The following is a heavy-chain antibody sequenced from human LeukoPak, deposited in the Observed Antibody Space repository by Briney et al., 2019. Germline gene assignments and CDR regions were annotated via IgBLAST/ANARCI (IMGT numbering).Heavy chain of an antibody. J-gene: IGHJ4*02. Sequence: PGGSLRLSCAVSGFTFSNYWMSWVRQAPGKGLEWVAVISYDGSNKYYADSVKGRFTISRDNSKNTLYLQMNSLRAEDTAVYYCARGDSSGYFLDYWGQGTLVTVSS. D-gene: IGHD3-22*01. CDR1: GFTFSNYW. V-gene: IGHV3-30-3*01. CDR2: ISYDGSNK. CDR3: ARGDSSGYFLDY.